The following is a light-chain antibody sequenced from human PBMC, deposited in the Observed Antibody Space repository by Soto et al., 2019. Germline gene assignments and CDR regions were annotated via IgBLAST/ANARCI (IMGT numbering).Light chain of an antibody. J-gene: IGLJ1*01. CDR1: SSDVGGYNY. V-gene: IGLV2-11*01. Sequence: QSALAQPRSVSGSPGQSVTISCTGTSSDVGGYNYVSWYQHYPGRAPKLMIFEVYLRPSGVPDRFSGSKSGNTASLTISGLQAEDEADYYCCSYAGTYNYVFGTGTKVT. CDR3: CSYAGTYNYV. CDR2: EVY.